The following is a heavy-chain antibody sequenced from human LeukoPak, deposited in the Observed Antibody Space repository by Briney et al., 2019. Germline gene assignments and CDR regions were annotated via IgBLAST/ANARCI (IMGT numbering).Heavy chain of an antibody. CDR1: GFTISSYG. V-gene: IGHV3-33*01. CDR2: IWYDGSNK. CDR3: AREKAAAGFDY. Sequence: GGSLRLSCAASGFTISSYGMHWVRQAGGHGLEWVAVIWYDGSNKYYADSVKGRFTISRDNSKNTLYLQMNSLRAEDTAVYYCAREKAAAGFDYWGQGTLVTVSS. D-gene: IGHD6-13*01. J-gene: IGHJ4*02.